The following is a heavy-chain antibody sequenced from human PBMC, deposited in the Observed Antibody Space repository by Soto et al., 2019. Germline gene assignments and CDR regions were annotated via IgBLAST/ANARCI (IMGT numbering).Heavy chain of an antibody. D-gene: IGHD3-22*01. Sequence: SETLSLTCTVSGCSISSSSYYWCWILHPPGKGLEWIGSIYYSGSTYYNPSLKSRVTISVDTSKNQFSLKLSSVTAADTAVYYCARLKNYYDSSGSIRGDTIDIWGQGSKVTVSS. CDR1: GCSISSSSYY. V-gene: IGHV4-39*01. CDR2: IYYSGST. CDR3: ARLKNYYDSSGSIRGDTIDI. J-gene: IGHJ3*02.